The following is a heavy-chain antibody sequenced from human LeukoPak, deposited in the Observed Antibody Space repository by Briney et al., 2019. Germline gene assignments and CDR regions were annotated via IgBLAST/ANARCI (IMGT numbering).Heavy chain of an antibody. J-gene: IGHJ3*02. CDR1: GGSLSRYY. V-gene: IGHV4-4*07. CDR2: IYTSGST. D-gene: IGHD3-22*01. Sequence: SETLSLTCTVSGGSLSRYYWSWIRQPAGKGLEWIGCIYTSGSTNYNPSLKSRVTMSVDTSKNQFSLKLSSVTAADTAVYYCARDKYPEWDYYDSSGYHDAFDIWGQGTMVTVSS. CDR3: ARDKYPEWDYYDSSGYHDAFDI.